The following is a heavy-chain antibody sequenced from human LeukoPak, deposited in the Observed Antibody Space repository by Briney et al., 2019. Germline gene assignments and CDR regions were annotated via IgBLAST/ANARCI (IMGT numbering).Heavy chain of an antibody. CDR1: GYTFTSYG. CDR2: ISAYNGNT. V-gene: IGHV1-18*01. CDR3: ARDAVVPAARGIYDY. Sequence: ASVKVSCKASGYTFTSYGISWVRQAPGQGLEWMGWISAYNGNTNYAQKFQGRVTITADESTSTAYMELSSLRSEDTAVYYCARDAVVPAARGIYDYWGQGTLVTVSS. J-gene: IGHJ4*02. D-gene: IGHD2-2*01.